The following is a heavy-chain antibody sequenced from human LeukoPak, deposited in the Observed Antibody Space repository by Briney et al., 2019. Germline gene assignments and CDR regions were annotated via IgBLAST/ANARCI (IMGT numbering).Heavy chain of an antibody. Sequence: SQTLSLTCAISGDIVSSNSAAWNWIRQSPSRGLEWLGRTFYRSKWYNDYAVSVKSRITINPDTSKNQFSLQLDSVTPEDTAVYYWAREVRGYSYGYRPTELYWYIDVWGRGTLVTVSS. D-gene: IGHD5-18*01. J-gene: IGHJ2*01. CDR3: AREVRGYSYGYRPTELYWYIDV. CDR1: GDIVSSNSAA. CDR2: TFYRSKWYN. V-gene: IGHV6-1*01.